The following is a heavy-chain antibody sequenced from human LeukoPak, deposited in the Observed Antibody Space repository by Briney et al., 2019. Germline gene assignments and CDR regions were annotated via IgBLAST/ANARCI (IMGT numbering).Heavy chain of an antibody. CDR1: VGSISRGDYY. CDR2: IYYSGRT. CDR3: ARDLSLGVVTTYDMDV. D-gene: IGHD3-3*01. Sequence: SQTLSLTCIVSVGSISRGDYYSSWIRQPPGKGLEWIGYIYYSGRTYYNPSRKGRVTISVEISKNHFSLKLSSVTAPDTAVYYCARDLSLGVVTTYDMDVWGQGTTVTVSS. J-gene: IGHJ6*02. V-gene: IGHV4-30-4*01.